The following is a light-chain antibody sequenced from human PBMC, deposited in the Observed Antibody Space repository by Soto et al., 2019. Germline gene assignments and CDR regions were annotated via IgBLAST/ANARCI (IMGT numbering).Light chain of an antibody. J-gene: IGLJ1*01. CDR2: EVS. Sequence: QSALTQPASVSGSPGQSITIPCTGTSSDVGDYNYVAWFQQYPGEVPKLMIYEVSNRPSGISYRFSGSKSGNTASLIISGLQAEDEADYYCISYRPTSTSDVFGTGTKVTVL. V-gene: IGLV2-14*01. CDR1: SSDVGDYNY. CDR3: ISYRPTSTSDV.